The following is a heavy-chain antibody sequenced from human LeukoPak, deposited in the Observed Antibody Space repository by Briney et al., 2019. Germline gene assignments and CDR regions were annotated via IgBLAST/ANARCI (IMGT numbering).Heavy chain of an antibody. J-gene: IGHJ5*02. Sequence: GSLRLSCAASGFTFSSYSMNWVRQAPGKGLEWVSAISGSGGSTYYADSVKGRFTISRDNSKNTLYLQMNSLRAEDTAVYYCAKDPLRGLAAAGPNWFDPWGQGTLVTVSS. V-gene: IGHV3-23*01. D-gene: IGHD6-13*01. CDR2: ISGSGGST. CDR1: GFTFSSYS. CDR3: AKDPLRGLAAAGPNWFDP.